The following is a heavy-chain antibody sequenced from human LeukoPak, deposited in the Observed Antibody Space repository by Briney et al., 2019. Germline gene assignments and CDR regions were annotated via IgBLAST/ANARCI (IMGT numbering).Heavy chain of an antibody. J-gene: IGHJ5*02. Sequence: ASVKVSCKASGYTFTSYDINWVGQATGQGLEWMGWMNPNSGNAGYAQKFQGRDTMTRNTSISTAYMELSSLRSEDTAVYYCARGRRAADNWFDPCGQGTLVTVSS. D-gene: IGHD6-13*01. CDR1: GYTFTSYD. CDR2: MNPNSGNA. CDR3: ARGRRAADNWFDP. V-gene: IGHV1-8*01.